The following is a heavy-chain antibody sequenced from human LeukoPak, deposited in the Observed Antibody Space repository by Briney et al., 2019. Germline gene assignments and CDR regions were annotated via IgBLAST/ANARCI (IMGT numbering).Heavy chain of an antibody. CDR3: ARRDQWLVLDY. V-gene: IGHV4-4*07. D-gene: IGHD6-19*01. CDR2: IYTSGST. J-gene: IGHJ4*02. CDR1: GGSISSYY. Sequence: TASETLSLACTVSGGSISSYYWSWIRQPAGKGLEWIGRIYTSGSTNYNPSLKSRVTMSVDTSRNQFSLNLSSVTAADTAMYYCARRDQWLVLDYWGQGTLVTVSS.